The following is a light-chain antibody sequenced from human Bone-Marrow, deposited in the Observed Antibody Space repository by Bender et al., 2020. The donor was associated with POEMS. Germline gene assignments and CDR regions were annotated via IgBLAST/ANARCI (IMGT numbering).Light chain of an antibody. Sequence: QSALTQPASVSGSPGQSITISCTGTSDDIGGSNYVSWFQQHPGKAPKLIISEVSNRPSGVSVRFSGSKSGITASLTISGLQAEDEADYFCSSYTGSSSYIVFGGGTKLTVL. J-gene: IGLJ2*01. CDR3: SSYTGSSSYIV. CDR1: SDDIGGSNY. V-gene: IGLV2-14*01. CDR2: EVS.